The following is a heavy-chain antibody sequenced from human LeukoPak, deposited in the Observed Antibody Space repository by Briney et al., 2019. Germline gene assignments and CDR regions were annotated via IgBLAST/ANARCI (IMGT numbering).Heavy chain of an antibody. V-gene: IGHV3-30*02. Sequence: PGGSLRLSCAASGFTFSNYGMHWVRQAPGKGLEWVAFIRYDGSNKYYSDSVKGRFTIPRDSSKNTLYLQVNSLRADDTAVYYCAKDGPYHNILTGYRRTSAYYFDFWGQGTLVTVSS. CDR2: IRYDGSNK. CDR1: GFTFSNYG. D-gene: IGHD3-9*01. J-gene: IGHJ4*02. CDR3: AKDGPYHNILTGYRRTSAYYFDF.